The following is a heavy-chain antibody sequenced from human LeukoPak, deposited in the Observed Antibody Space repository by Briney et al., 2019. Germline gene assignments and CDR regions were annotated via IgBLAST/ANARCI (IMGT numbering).Heavy chain of an antibody. CDR2: IYYSGST. D-gene: IGHD3-22*01. CDR1: GGSISSSSYY. J-gene: IGHJ4*02. CDR3: ARGGRDYYDSSGYYFDY. Sequence: SETLSLTCTVSGGSISSSSYYWGWIRQPPGKGLEWIGSIYYSGSTYYNPSLKSRVTISVDTSKNQFSLKLSSVTAADTAVYYCARGGRDYYDSSGYYFDYWGQGTLVTVSS. V-gene: IGHV4-39*07.